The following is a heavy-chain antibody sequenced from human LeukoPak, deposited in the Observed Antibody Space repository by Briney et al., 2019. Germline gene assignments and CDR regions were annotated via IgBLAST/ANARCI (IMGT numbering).Heavy chain of an antibody. J-gene: IGHJ4*02. Sequence: GGSLRLSCAASGFTFGSYTMNWVRQALGQGLEWVSTISDPHSGSETRYADSVQGRFTISRDDSQNMVYLQMDSLRAEDTAVYYCTTRLRNHFDYWGQGTQVTVSS. CDR3: TTRLRNHFDY. V-gene: IGHV3-23*01. D-gene: IGHD5-12*01. CDR2: ISDPHSGSET. CDR1: GFTFGSYT.